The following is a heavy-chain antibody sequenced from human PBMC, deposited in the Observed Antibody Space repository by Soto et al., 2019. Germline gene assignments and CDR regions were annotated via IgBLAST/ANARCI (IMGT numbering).Heavy chain of an antibody. V-gene: IGHV4-59*01. J-gene: IGHJ4*02. Sequence: PSETPSLPRTVPGGSLSSYYRSWIRPPPGKGLEWIGYIYYTGSTNYNPSLNSRVTISLDTSKTQFSLKLSSVTAADTAVYYCARDYFDSSGYYWVDDWGQGTLVTVSS. CDR1: GGSLSSYY. CDR2: IYYTGST. D-gene: IGHD3-22*01. CDR3: ARDYFDSSGYYWVDD.